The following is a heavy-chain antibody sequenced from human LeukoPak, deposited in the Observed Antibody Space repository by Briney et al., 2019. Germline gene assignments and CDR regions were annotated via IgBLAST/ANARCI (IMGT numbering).Heavy chain of an antibody. CDR3: AKEGGSCSSTSCYFYDY. J-gene: IGHJ4*02. D-gene: IGHD2-2*01. CDR2: ISYDGGKK. Sequence: GGSLRLSCAASGFTFSSYGMHWVRRAPGKGLEWVAVISYDGGKKYYADSVKGRFTISRDNSKNTLYLQMNSLRTEDTAVYYCAKEGGSCSSTSCYFYDYWGQGTLVTVSS. V-gene: IGHV3-30*18. CDR1: GFTFSSYG.